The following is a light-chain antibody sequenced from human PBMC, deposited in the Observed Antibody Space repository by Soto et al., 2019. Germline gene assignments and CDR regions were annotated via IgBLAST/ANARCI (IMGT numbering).Light chain of an antibody. CDR3: QQSYTALWT. CDR2: AAS. V-gene: IGKV1-39*01. Sequence: DIQMTQSPSSLSASVGDRVTITCRASQSISTYLNWYQQKPGKTPNLLIYAASSLQSGVPSRFGGSGSGTDFTLTITSLQPEDFATYYCQQSYTALWTCGQGTKVEI. CDR1: QSISTY. J-gene: IGKJ1*01.